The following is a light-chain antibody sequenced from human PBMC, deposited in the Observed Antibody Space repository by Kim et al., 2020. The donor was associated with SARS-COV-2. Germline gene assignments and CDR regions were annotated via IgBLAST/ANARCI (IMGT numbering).Light chain of an antibody. J-gene: IGLJ2*01. CDR2: DVS. V-gene: IGLV2-14*03. CDR3: SSYTSSNTVV. Sequence: GQSITISCTGTSSDVGGYNYVSWYQHYPGKAPKLMIYDVSKRPSGVSNRFSGSKSGNTASLTISGLQAEDEADYYCSSYTSSNTVVFGGGTQLTVL. CDR1: SSDVGGYNY.